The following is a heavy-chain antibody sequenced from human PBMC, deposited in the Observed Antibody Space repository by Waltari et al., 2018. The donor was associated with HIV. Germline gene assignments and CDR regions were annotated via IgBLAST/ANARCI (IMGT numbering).Heavy chain of an antibody. J-gene: IGHJ4*02. V-gene: IGHV3-49*03. D-gene: IGHD3-22*01. CDR1: GFTFGDYA. CDR3: TRGSRLYYDSSGYYSDY. Sequence: SGGGLVQPGRSLRLSCTASGFTFGDYAMSWFRQAPGKGLEWVGFIRSKAYGGTTEYAASVKGRFTISRDDSKSIAYLQMNSLKTEDTAVYYCTRGSRLYYDSSGYYSDYWGQGTLVTVSS. CDR2: IRSKAYGGTT.